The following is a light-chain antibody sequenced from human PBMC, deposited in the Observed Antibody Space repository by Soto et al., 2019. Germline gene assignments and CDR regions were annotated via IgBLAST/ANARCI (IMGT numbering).Light chain of an antibody. CDR2: DVS. CDR1: QDIRGA. Sequence: AIQVTQSPSSLSASVGDRVTITCRASQDIRGALAWYQQKPGKAPKLLIYDVSTVQSGVPSRFSGRGSGTEFTLTITSLLPEDFATYYCQQFNIYPITFGQGTRLDI. J-gene: IGKJ5*01. CDR3: QQFNIYPIT. V-gene: IGKV1-13*02.